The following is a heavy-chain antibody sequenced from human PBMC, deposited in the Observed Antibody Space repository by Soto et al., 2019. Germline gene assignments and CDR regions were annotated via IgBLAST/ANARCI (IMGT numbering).Heavy chain of an antibody. Sequence: HVQLVQSGAEVKKPGSSVKVSCKASGGTFSSYGVSWVRQAPGQGLEWMGRIIPGFGIEHYAQKSQGSVTVTADESTSTAYMELSGLTSEDTAVEYCARGLSYYDSSGYSDACDIWGQGTLVTVSS. CDR3: ARGLSYYDSSGYSDACDI. J-gene: IGHJ3*02. D-gene: IGHD3-22*01. CDR1: GGTFSSYG. CDR2: IIPGFGIE. V-gene: IGHV1-69*01.